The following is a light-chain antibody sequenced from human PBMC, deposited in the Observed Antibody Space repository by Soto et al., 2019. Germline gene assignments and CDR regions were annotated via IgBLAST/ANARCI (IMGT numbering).Light chain of an antibody. CDR1: SSDVGGYNY. CDR2: QIY. J-gene: IGLJ2*01. Sequence: QSALTQPASVSGSLGQSITISCTGTSSDVGGYNYVSWYHHHPGKAPKLIIYQIYSRPSGVSNRFTGSKCGNTASPSISGLQADDEGDYYCSSYTRTTTLVVVGGGTKVTVL. V-gene: IGLV2-14*01. CDR3: SSYTRTTTLVV.